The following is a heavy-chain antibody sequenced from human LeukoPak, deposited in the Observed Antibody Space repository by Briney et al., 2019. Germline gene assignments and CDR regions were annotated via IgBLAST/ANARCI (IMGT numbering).Heavy chain of an antibody. CDR3: ARARSGWPHDAFDI. CDR2: INTNTGNP. Sequence: ASVKVSCKSSGYTFTSYAMNWVRQAPGQGLEWMGWINTNTGNPTYAQGFTGRFVFSLDTSVSTAYLQISSLKAEDTAVYYCARARSGWPHDAFDIWGQGTMVTVSS. V-gene: IGHV7-4-1*02. J-gene: IGHJ3*02. D-gene: IGHD6-19*01. CDR1: GYTFTSYA.